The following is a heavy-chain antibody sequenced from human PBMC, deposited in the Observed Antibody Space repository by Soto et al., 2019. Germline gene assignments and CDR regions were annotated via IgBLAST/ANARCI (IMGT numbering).Heavy chain of an antibody. D-gene: IGHD2-2*01. J-gene: IGHJ4*02. CDR1: GYTFTGYY. V-gene: IGHV1-2*04. CDR2: INPNSGGT. CDR3: ARAKVPATFAFDY. Sequence: QVQLVQSGAEVKKPGASVKVSCKASGYTFTGYYMHWVRQAPGQGLEWMGWINPNSGGTNYAQKFQGWVTMTRDTSISTAYVELSRVRSDDTAVYYCARAKVPATFAFDYWGQGTLVTVSS.